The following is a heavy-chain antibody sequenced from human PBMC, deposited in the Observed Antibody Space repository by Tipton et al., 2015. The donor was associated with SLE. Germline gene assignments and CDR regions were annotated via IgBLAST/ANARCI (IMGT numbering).Heavy chain of an antibody. Sequence: TLSLTCNVSGYSISRGFYWAWIRQAPGKGLEWIGSSLYRGATHYNPSLKSRLTISVDTSKNQFSLKLNSVTAADTAVYYCARHKLGAPYYFDYWGQGALVTVSS. CDR2: SLYRGAT. CDR3: ARHKLGAPYYFDY. D-gene: IGHD7-27*01. V-gene: IGHV4-38-2*02. CDR1: GYSISRGFY. J-gene: IGHJ4*02.